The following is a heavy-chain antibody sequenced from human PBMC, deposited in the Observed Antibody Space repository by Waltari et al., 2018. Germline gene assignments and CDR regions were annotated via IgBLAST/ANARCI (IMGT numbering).Heavy chain of an antibody. CDR2: IKEDGTEE. V-gene: IGHV3-7*04. J-gene: IGHJ4*02. CDR3: ARVWKGIHFDY. Sequence: EVQLVESGGGLVQPGGSLRLSCTASGFTFVNYWMSWVRQAPGKGLQWVAYIKEDGTEESYLDSLKGRFTISRDDAKNALHLQMNSRGVEDTAIYYCARVWKGIHFDYWGQGTLVTVSS. CDR1: GFTFVNYW. D-gene: IGHD3-3*01.